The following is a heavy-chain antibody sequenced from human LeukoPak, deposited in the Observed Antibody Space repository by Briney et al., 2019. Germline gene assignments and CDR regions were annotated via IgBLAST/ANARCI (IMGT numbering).Heavy chain of an antibody. J-gene: IGHJ6*04. Sequence: PGRSLRLACSGSGFTFSSYGRDWVRQAPGKGLDWVVAIWCDGNNKYDADSVKGRFTISSDNSKTKLSLQMNSLRPEDTAMYVCARDAFRRARIDVWATGTTVTVSS. D-gene: IGHD3-10*01. CDR3: ARDAFRRARIDV. CDR1: GFTFSSYG. CDR2: IWCDGNNK. V-gene: IGHV3-33*01.